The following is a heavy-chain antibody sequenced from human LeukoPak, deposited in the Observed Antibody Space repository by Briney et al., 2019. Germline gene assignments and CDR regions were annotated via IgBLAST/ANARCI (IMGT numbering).Heavy chain of an antibody. V-gene: IGHV4-59*08. CDR1: GGSISNYY. CDR3: ARHTPFGTTGTTFDY. Sequence: SETLSLTCTVSGGSISNYYWSWIRQPPGKGLEWIGYMYYSGSNSYNPSLKSRVTISVDTSKNQFSLKLSSVTAADTAVYYYARHTPFGTTGTTFDYWGQGSLVTVSS. J-gene: IGHJ4*02. CDR2: MYYSGSN. D-gene: IGHD1-1*01.